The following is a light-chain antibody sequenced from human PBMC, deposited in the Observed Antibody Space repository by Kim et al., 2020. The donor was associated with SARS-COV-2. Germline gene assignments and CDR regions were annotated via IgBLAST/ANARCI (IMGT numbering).Light chain of an antibody. CDR1: ESVNSN. Sequence: QGERATRSCRASESVNSNLAWYQQKPGQAPRLLIYGASTRATGIPARFSGSGSGTEFTLTISSLQSEDFAVYYCQQYNDWPPFTFGPGTKVDIK. CDR3: QQYNDWPPFT. CDR2: GAS. J-gene: IGKJ3*01. V-gene: IGKV3-15*01.